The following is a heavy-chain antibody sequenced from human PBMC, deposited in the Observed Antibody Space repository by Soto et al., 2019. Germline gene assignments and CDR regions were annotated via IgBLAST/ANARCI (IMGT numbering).Heavy chain of an antibody. V-gene: IGHV3-53*01. D-gene: IGHD5-12*01. CDR2: IYSDGST. Sequence: GGSLRLSCAASGFSVSVNYMSWVRQAPGKGLEWVSVIYSDGSTYYVDSVKGRFTISRDNSKNTLYLQMNSLRADDTAVYYCTREWPGYIHSLWGQGTLVTVSS. J-gene: IGHJ4*02. CDR3: TREWPGYIHSL. CDR1: GFSVSVNY.